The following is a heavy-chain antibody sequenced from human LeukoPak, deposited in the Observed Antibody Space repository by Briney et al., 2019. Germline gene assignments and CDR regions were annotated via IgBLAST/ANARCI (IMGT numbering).Heavy chain of an antibody. Sequence: GGSLRLSCAASGFIFSDYYMSWIRQAPGKGLEWVSSISSSSSYIYYADSVKGRFTISRDNAKNSLYLQMNSLRAEDTAVYYCARGVTTVKFDYWGQGTLVTVSS. CDR3: ARGVTTVKFDY. CDR1: GFIFSDYY. D-gene: IGHD4-17*01. CDR2: ISSSSSYI. J-gene: IGHJ4*02. V-gene: IGHV3-11*06.